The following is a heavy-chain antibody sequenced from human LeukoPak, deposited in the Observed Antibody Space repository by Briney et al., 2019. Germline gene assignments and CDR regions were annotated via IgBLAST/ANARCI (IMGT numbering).Heavy chain of an antibody. CDR2: INASGGNT. J-gene: IGHJ4*02. CDR3: TKRRNALSGSFYNWIFDY. V-gene: IGHV3-23*01. D-gene: IGHD3-10*01. Sequence: PGGSLRLSCAASGFAFNFYAMTWVRQAPGKGLQWVSTINASGGNTYYADSVRGRFTISRDNSKDTLYLQLNSLTAEDTAIYYCTKRRNALSGSFYNWIFDYWGQGTLVTVSS. CDR1: GFAFNFYA.